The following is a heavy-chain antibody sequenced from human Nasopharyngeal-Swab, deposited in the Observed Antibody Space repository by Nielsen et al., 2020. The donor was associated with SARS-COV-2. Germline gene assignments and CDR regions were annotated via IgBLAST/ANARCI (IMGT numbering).Heavy chain of an antibody. CDR1: GGSISSYY. Sequence: SETLSLTCTVSGGSISSYYWSWIRQPPGKGLEWIGYIYYSGSTNYNPSLKSRVTISVDTSKNQFSLKLSSVTAADTAVYYCARISGGGAFDYWGQGTLVTVSS. V-gene: IGHV4-59*01. D-gene: IGHD7-27*01. CDR2: IYYSGST. CDR3: ARISGGGAFDY. J-gene: IGHJ4*02.